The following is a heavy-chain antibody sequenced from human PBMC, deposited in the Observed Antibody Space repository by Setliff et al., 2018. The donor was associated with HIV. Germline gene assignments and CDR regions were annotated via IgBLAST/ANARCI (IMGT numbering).Heavy chain of an antibody. CDR3: AKDGISGGAYPPYYFDY. CDR2: ISANSIHV. V-gene: IGHV3-21*04. D-gene: IGHD2-15*01. J-gene: IGHJ4*01. CDR1: GFTVSSYY. Sequence: PGGSLRLSCAASGFTVSSYYMTWVRQVPGKGLEWVSSISANSIHVYYAESLKGRFTISRDNSKNTLYLQMNGLRVEDTAVYYCAKDGISGGAYPPYYFDYWGHGTLVTVSS.